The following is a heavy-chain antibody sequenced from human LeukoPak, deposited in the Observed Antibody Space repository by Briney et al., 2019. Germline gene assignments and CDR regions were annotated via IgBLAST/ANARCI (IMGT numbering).Heavy chain of an antibody. CDR3: ASDSKDLPHYYDSSGYYF. Sequence: SETLSLTCAVYGGSFSGYYWSWIRQPPGKGLEWIGEINHSGSTNYNPSLKSRVTISVNTSKNQFSLKLSSVTAADTAVYYCASDSKDLPHYYDSSGYYFWGQGTLVTVSS. V-gene: IGHV4-34*01. J-gene: IGHJ4*02. D-gene: IGHD3-22*01. CDR2: INHSGST. CDR1: GGSFSGYY.